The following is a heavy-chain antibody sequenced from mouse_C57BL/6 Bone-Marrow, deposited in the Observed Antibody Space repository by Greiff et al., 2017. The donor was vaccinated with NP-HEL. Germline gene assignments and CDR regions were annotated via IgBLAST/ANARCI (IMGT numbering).Heavy chain of an antibody. V-gene: IGHV1-54*01. D-gene: IGHD1-1*01. CDR1: GYAFTNYL. CDR2: INPGSGGT. Sequence: QVQLQQSGAELVRPGTSVKVSCKASGYAFTNYLIEWVKQRPGQGLEWIGVINPGSGGTNYNEKFKGKATLTADKSSSTAYMQLSSLTSEDAAVYFCARWAYGSSYDWDYWGQGTTLTVSS. J-gene: IGHJ2*01. CDR3: ARWAYGSSYDWDY.